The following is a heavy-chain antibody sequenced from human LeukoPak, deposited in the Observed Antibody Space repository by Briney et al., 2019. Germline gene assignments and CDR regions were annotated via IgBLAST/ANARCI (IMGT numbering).Heavy chain of an antibody. V-gene: IGHV3-48*03. D-gene: IGHD3-22*01. Sequence: GGSLRLSCAASGFTLSNYWMSWVRQAPGKGLEWVSYISHSGKTIYYANSVKGRFTISRDNAKNSLYLQMNSLRAEDTAVYYCARVSPYDSTAANNDYWGQGTLVIVSS. CDR2: ISHSGKTI. CDR3: ARVSPYDSTAANNDY. CDR1: GFTLSNYW. J-gene: IGHJ4*02.